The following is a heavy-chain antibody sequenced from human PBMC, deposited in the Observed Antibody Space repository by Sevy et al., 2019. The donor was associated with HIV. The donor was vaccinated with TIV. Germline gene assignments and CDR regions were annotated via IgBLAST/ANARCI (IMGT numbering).Heavy chain of an antibody. CDR3: AREVYHSGSYFIDY. CDR2: ISYDGSNK. D-gene: IGHD1-26*01. J-gene: IGHJ4*02. CDR1: GFTFSSYA. Sequence: GGSLRLSCAASGFTFSSYAMHWVRQAPGKGLDWVAVISYDGSNKYYADSVKGRFTISRDNSKNTLYLQMNSLRAEDTAVYYCAREVYHSGSYFIDYWGQGTLVTVSS. V-gene: IGHV3-30*04.